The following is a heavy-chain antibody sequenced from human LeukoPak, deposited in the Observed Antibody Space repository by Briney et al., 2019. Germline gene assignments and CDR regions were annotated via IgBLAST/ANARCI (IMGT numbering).Heavy chain of an antibody. V-gene: IGHV1-18*01. CDR2: ISAYNGNT. J-gene: IGHJ6*02. CDR1: GYTFTSYG. D-gene: IGHD3-10*01. Sequence: GASVTVSCTASGYTFTSYGISWVRQAPGQGLEWMGWISAYNGNTNYAQKLQGRVTMTTDTSTSTAYMELRSLRSDDTAVYYCARPQSGVYYYYGMDVWGQGTTVTVSS. CDR3: ARPQSGVYYYYGMDV.